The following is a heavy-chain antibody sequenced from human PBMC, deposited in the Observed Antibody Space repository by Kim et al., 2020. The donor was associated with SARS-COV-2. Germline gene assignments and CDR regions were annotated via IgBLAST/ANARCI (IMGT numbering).Heavy chain of an antibody. J-gene: IGHJ3*02. V-gene: IGHV3-7*01. CDR1: GFTFSSYW. CDR2: IKQDGSEK. D-gene: IGHD4-17*01. Sequence: GGSLRLSCAASGFTFSSYWMSWVRQAPGKGLEWVANIKQDGSEKYYVDSVKGRFTISRDNAKNSLYLQMNSLRAKDTAVYYCAREGYGGNSDAFDIWGQGTMVTVSS. CDR3: AREGYGGNSDAFDI.